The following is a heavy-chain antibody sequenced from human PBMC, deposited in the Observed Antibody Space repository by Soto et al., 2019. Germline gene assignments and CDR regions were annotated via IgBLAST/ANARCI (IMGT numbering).Heavy chain of an antibody. CDR2: ISYDGSNK. D-gene: IGHD6-19*01. CDR3: ARDPVLAFVAAYYFDY. J-gene: IGHJ4*02. V-gene: IGHV3-30-3*01. CDR1: GFTFSSYA. Sequence: QVQLVESGGGVVQPGRSLRLSCAASGFTFSSYAMHWVRQAPGKGLVWVAVISYDGSNKYYADSVKGRFTISRDNSKNTLYLQMNSLRAEDTAVYYCARDPVLAFVAAYYFDYWGQGTLVTVSS.